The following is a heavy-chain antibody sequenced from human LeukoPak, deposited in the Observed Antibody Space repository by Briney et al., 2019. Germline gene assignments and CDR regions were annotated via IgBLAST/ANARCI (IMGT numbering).Heavy chain of an antibody. V-gene: IGHV3-7*01. J-gene: IGHJ6*03. CDR3: ARADSGYYFYYYYYYMDV. D-gene: IGHD5-12*01. CDR2: IKQDGSEK. CDR1: GFTFSSYW. Sequence: PGGSLRLSCAASGFTFSSYWMSWVRQAPGKGLEWVANIKQDGSEKYYVDSVKGRFTISRDNAKNSLYLQMNSLRAEDTAVYYCARADSGYYFYYYYYYMDVWGKGTTVTVSS.